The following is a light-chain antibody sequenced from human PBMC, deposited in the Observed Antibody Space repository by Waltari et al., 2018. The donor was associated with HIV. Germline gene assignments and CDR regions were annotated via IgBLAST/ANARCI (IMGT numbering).Light chain of an antibody. Sequence: EIVLTQSPATLSLSPGERATLSCRASQSVSSYLAWYQQKPGRAPRLLIYYASNRATGIPARFSGSGSGTDFTLTISSLEPEDFAVYYCQQRSNRPPKYTFGQGTKLEIK. CDR3: QQRSNRPPKYT. V-gene: IGKV3-11*01. CDR1: QSVSSY. CDR2: YAS. J-gene: IGKJ2*01.